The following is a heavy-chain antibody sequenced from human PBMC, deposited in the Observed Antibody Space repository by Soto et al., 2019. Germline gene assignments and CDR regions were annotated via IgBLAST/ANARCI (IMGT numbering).Heavy chain of an antibody. V-gene: IGHV3-7*03. D-gene: IGHD4-4*01. Sequence: GGSLRLSCVGSGFSFGGYWMSWVRQAPGQGPEWVANIKEDGSERHYVGSVKGRFTISRANPENSLFLQMNNLRVEDSAIYYCAITTSTVSYWFDPWGPGTQVTVSS. CDR1: GFSFGGYW. CDR2: IKEDGSER. J-gene: IGHJ5*02. CDR3: AITTSTVSYWFDP.